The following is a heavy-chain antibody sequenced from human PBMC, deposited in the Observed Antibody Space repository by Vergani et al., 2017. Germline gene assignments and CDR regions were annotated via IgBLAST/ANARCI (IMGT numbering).Heavy chain of an antibody. CDR1: GASIRSSNYY. J-gene: IGHJ5*02. V-gene: IGHV4-39*01. CDR3: ARHSTVEWLVKLGWIDP. D-gene: IGHD6-19*01. CDR2: IYYSWST. Sequence: QLQLQESGPGLVKPSATLSLTCSVSGASIRSSNYYWGWIRQPPGKGLEWIASIYYSWSTYYNPSLKSRFTISVDTSKNQFSLKLSSVTAADTAVYFCARHSTVEWLVKLGWIDPWGQGILVTVSS.